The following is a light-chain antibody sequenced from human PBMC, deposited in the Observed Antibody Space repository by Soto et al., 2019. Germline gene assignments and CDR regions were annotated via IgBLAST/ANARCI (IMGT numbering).Light chain of an antibody. CDR3: LLTYPGVRV. V-gene: IGLV7-46*01. CDR2: ATN. Sequence: QAVVTQEPSLTVSPGDTVTLTCGSSTGAVTSGHLPSWFHQKPGQAPMTLIYATNNTHSWTPARFSGSLLGGKAALTLSSAQPEDEAEYYCLLTYPGVRVFGTGTKVTVL. J-gene: IGLJ1*01. CDR1: TGAVTSGHL.